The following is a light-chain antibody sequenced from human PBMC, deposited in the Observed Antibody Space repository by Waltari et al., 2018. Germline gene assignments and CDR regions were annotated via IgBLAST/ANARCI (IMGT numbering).Light chain of an antibody. V-gene: IGLV3-1*01. CDR3: QGLDSSTRV. Sequence: SYAQTQQPSVSVSAGQTASISCSGDKLGGKYACWYQQKQGQSPVLDIYQDNKWPPGISVRSSGSTSETTATLSISGTQAMDEADYYCQGLDSSTRVFGGWTKLTVL. J-gene: IGLJ2*01. CDR2: QDN. CDR1: KLGGKY.